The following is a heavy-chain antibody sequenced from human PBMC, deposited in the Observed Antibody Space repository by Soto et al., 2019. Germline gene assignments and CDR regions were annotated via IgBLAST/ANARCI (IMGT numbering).Heavy chain of an antibody. CDR2: IVVGSGNT. V-gene: IGHV1-58*02. CDR1: GSTFTSSA. J-gene: IGHJ4*02. CDR3: AALSGSYPGGYYFDY. D-gene: IGHD1-26*01. Sequence: ASVKVCCKASGSTFTSSAMQWVRQARGQRLEWIGWIVVGSGNTNYAQKFQERVTITRDMSTSTAYMELSSLRSEDTAVYYCAALSGSYPGGYYFDYWGQGTLVTVSS.